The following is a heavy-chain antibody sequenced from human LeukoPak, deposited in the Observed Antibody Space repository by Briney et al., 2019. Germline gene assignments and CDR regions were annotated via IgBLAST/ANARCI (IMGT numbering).Heavy chain of an antibody. V-gene: IGHV4-34*01. CDR2: INHSGST. CDR3: ARGPIGSYGGYVP. J-gene: IGHJ5*02. Sequence: SETLSLTCAVYGGSFSGYYWSWIRQPPGKGLEWIGEINHSGSTNYNPSLKSRVTISVDTSKNQFSLKLSSVTAADTAVYYCARGPIGSYGGYVPWGQGPLVTVSS. CDR1: GGSFSGYY. D-gene: IGHD5-12*01.